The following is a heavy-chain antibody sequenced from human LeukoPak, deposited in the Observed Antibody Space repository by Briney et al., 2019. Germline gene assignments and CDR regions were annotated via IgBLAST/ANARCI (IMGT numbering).Heavy chain of an antibody. J-gene: IGHJ4*02. Sequence: AVKVSCKASGGTFSSYTISWVRQAPGQGLEWMGRIIPILGIANYAQKFQGRVTITADKSTSTAYMELSSLRSEDTAVYYCARDTQDGYNYFDYWGQGTLVTVSS. CDR3: ARDTQDGYNYFDY. CDR2: IIPILGIA. CDR1: GGTFSSYT. D-gene: IGHD5-24*01. V-gene: IGHV1-69*04.